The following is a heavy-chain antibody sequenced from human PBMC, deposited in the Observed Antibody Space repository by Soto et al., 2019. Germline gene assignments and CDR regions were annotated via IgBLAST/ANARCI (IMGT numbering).Heavy chain of an antibody. Sequence: GGSLRLSCAASGFTFSSYSMNWVRQAPGKGLEWVSSISSSSTYIYYADSVKGRFTISRDNAKNSLYLHMSSLRVQDTAVYYCARKGAIGTTFVPWFDPWGQGTLVTVSS. D-gene: IGHD1-7*01. J-gene: IGHJ5*02. CDR1: GFTFSSYS. V-gene: IGHV3-21*01. CDR3: ARKGAIGTTFVPWFDP. CDR2: ISSSSTYI.